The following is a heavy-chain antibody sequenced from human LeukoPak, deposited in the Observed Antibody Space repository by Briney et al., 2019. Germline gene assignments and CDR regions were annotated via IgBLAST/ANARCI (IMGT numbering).Heavy chain of an antibody. D-gene: IGHD6-13*01. Sequence: ASVKVSCKVSGYTLTELSMHWVRQAPGKGLEWMGGFDPEDGETIYAQKFQGRVTMTEDTSTDTAYMELSSLRSEDTAVYYCARLIAAAGTRLNGMDVWGQGTTVTVSS. CDR1: GYTLTELS. CDR3: ARLIAAAGTRLNGMDV. V-gene: IGHV1-24*01. J-gene: IGHJ6*02. CDR2: FDPEDGET.